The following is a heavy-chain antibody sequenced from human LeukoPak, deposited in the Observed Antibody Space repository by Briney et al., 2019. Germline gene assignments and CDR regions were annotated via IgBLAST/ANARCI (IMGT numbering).Heavy chain of an antibody. V-gene: IGHV3-66*02. CDR2: IYSGGST. D-gene: IGHD4-23*01. Sequence: GGSLRLSCAASGFTVSSNYMSWVRQAPGKGLEWVSVIYSGGSTYYADSVKGRFTISRDNSKNTLYLQMNSLRAEDTAVYYCARDPIYGGYTGGAFDIWGQGTMVTVSS. CDR3: ARDPIYGGYTGGAFDI. CDR1: GFTVSSNY. J-gene: IGHJ3*02.